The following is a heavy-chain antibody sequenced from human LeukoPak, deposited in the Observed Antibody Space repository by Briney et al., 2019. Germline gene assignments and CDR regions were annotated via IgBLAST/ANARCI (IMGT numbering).Heavy chain of an antibody. Sequence: GGSLRLSCAASGFTFNNYAMTWVRHAPGKGLQWVSAISGSGGNTYYADSVKGRFTISRDKSKNTLYLQMNTLRAEDTAVYFCARSTGSSSWDFFDYWGQGTQVTVSS. V-gene: IGHV3-23*01. J-gene: IGHJ4*02. D-gene: IGHD6-13*01. CDR2: ISGSGGNT. CDR3: ARSTGSSSWDFFDY. CDR1: GFTFNNYA.